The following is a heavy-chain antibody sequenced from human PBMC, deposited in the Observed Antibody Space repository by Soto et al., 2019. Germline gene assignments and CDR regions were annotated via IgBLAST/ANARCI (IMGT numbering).Heavy chain of an antibody. CDR3: ARDTYIAAAGQISAY. V-gene: IGHV3-7*03. CDR2: INQDGSET. Sequence: PGGSLRLSCVGSGFSFSNYWMTWVRRAPGKGLEWVATINQDGSETFSVESVEGRFTISRDNAKNSLYLQINSLRDEDTAVYHCARDTYIAAAGQISAYWGQGDLVTVSS. J-gene: IGHJ4*02. D-gene: IGHD6-25*01. CDR1: GFSFSNYW.